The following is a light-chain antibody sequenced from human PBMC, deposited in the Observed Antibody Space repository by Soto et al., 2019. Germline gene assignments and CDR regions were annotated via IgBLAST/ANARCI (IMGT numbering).Light chain of an antibody. CDR2: DVS. CDR1: ISAVGGFNY. J-gene: IGLJ3*02. V-gene: IGLV2-11*01. CDR3: CSYAGSNTWV. Sequence: QSALTQPRSVSGSPGQSVPISCTGTISAVGGFNYVSWYQHHPGKAPTLMIYDVSKRPSGVPDRFSGTKSGNTASLTISGHQGEDEADYYSCSYAGSNTWVFGGGTKLTVL.